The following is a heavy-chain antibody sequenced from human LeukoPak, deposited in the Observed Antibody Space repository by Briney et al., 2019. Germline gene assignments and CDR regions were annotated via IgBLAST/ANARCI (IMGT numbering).Heavy chain of an antibody. CDR3: ARVVVPAAIVY. J-gene: IGHJ4*02. V-gene: IGHV4-31*03. CDR2: IYKGRST. CDR1: GDSINMIVNY. D-gene: IGHD2-15*01. Sequence: PSQTLSLTCSVSGDSINMIVNYWCWIRHSPGRGPEWIGYIYKGRSTSYTPSLKNRVTISVDTSKKQFSLILESVTAADTAVYYCARVVVPAAIVYWGQGIPVTVSS.